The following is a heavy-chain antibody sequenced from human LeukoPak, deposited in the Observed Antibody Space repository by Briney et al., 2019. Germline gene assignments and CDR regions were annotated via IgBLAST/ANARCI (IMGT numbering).Heavy chain of an antibody. CDR3: ARDLPGFLEWLSQDDDGDY. J-gene: IGHJ4*02. Sequence: GGSLRLSCAASGFTFSSYSMNWVRQAPGKGLEWVSSISSSSSYIYYADSVKDRFTISRDNAKNSLYLQMNNLRAEDTAVYYCARDLPGFLEWLSQDDDGDYWGQGTLVTVSS. CDR2: ISSSSSYI. D-gene: IGHD3-3*01. V-gene: IGHV3-21*01. CDR1: GFTFSSYS.